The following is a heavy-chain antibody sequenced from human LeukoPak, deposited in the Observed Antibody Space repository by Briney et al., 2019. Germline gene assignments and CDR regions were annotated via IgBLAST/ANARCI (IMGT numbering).Heavy chain of an antibody. J-gene: IGHJ4*02. CDR2: ISGYNGHT. CDR3: ARGFSSNYYDY. CDR1: GYTFTSYT. V-gene: IGHV1-18*01. D-gene: IGHD3-10*01. Sequence: ASVKVSCKTSGYTFTSYTISCVRQAPGQGLEWMGWISGYNGHTYSAQKVQGRLTMTTDTSTTTADMELRGLTSDAPAVFYCARGFSSNYYDYWGPGTLVTVSS.